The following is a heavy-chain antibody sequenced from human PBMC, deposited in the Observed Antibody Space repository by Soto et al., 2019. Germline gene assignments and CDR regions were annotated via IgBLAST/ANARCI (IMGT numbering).Heavy chain of an antibody. Sequence: GGSLRLSCAASGFTFSSYAMHWVRQAPGKGLEWVAVISYDGSNKYYADSVKGGFTITRDNSKNTRYLQMNSLRAEDTAVYYCARDGYGSGSYYNFCDYWGQGTLVTVSS. D-gene: IGHD3-10*01. V-gene: IGHV3-30-3*01. CDR3: ARDGYGSGSYYNFCDY. CDR1: GFTFSSYA. CDR2: ISYDGSNK. J-gene: IGHJ4*02.